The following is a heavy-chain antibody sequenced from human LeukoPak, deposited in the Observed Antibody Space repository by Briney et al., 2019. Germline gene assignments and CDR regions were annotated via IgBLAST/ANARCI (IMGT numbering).Heavy chain of an antibody. CDR3: ARDPTHYWYFDL. V-gene: IGHV4-59*01. CDR1: GGSISSYY. J-gene: IGHJ2*01. Sequence: SETLSLTCTVSGGSISSYYWSWIRQPPGKGLEWIGYIYYSGSTNYNPSLKSRVTISVDTSKNQFSLKLSSVTAADTAVYYCARDPTHYWYFDLWGRGTLVTVSS. CDR2: IYYSGST.